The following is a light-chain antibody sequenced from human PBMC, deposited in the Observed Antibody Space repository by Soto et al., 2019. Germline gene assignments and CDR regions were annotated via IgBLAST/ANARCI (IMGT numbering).Light chain of an antibody. CDR3: QSYDSSNLAV. V-gene: IGLV6-57*01. CDR2: EDN. CDR1: SGSIARNY. Sequence: FMLTQPHSVSESPGTTVTISCTRSSGSIARNYVQWYQQRPGSSPTTVIYEDNQRPSGVPDRFSGSIDSSSNSASLTISGLKTEDEADYYCQSYDSSNLAVFGGGTQLTVL. J-gene: IGLJ7*01.